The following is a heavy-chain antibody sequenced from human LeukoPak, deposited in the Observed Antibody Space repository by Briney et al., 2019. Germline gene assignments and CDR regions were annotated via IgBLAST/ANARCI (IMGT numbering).Heavy chain of an antibody. CDR1: GYTFTSYG. J-gene: IGHJ5*02. CDR2: ISAYNGNT. Sequence: GASVKVSCKASGYTFTSYGISWVRQAPGQGLEWMGWISAYNGNTNYAQKFQGRVTITADESTSTAYMELSSLRSEDTAVYYCARDPGAHNWFDPWGQGTLVTVSS. CDR3: ARDPGAHNWFDP. V-gene: IGHV1-18*01.